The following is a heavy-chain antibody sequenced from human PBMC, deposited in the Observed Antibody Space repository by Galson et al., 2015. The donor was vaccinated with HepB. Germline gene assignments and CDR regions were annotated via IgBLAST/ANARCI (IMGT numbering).Heavy chain of an antibody. CDR2: IYYSGST. D-gene: IGHD3-10*01. CDR3: ARGRVEFDFFDY. CDR1: GGSISSYY. J-gene: IGHJ4*02. V-gene: IGHV4-59*01. Sequence: ETLSLTCTVSGGSISSYYWSWIRQPPGKGLEWIGYIYYSGSTNYNPSLKSRVTISVDTSKNQFSLKLSSVTAADTAVYYCARGRVEFDFFDYWGQGTLVTVSS.